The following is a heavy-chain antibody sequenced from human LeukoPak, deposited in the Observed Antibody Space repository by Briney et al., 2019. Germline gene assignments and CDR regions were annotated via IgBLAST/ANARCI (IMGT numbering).Heavy chain of an antibody. CDR2: IYYTGTT. V-gene: IGHV4-39*07. D-gene: IGHD6-19*01. J-gene: IGHJ4*02. CDR3: ARVVAVAGTFPDS. CDR1: GASISNSSHY. Sequence: PPETLSLTCIVSGASISNSSHYWGWIRQPPGKGLEWIGNIYYTGTTYYAPSLKSRVTISIDTSKSQFSLKVSSVTAADTAVYYCARVVAVAGTFPDSWGQGTLVTVSS.